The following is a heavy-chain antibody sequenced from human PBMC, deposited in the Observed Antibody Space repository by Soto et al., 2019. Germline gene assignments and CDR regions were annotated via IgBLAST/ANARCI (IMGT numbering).Heavy chain of an antibody. V-gene: IGHV3-9*01. D-gene: IGHD2-2*01. CDR3: AKDFGCSSTSCYGAIDY. Sequence: EVQLVESGGGLVQPGRSLRLSCAASGFTFDDYAMHWVRQAPGKGQEWVSGISWNSGSIGYADSVKGRFTISRDNAKNSLYLQMNSLRAEDTALYYCAKDFGCSSTSCYGAIDYWGQGTLVTVSS. CDR1: GFTFDDYA. J-gene: IGHJ4*02. CDR2: ISWNSGSI.